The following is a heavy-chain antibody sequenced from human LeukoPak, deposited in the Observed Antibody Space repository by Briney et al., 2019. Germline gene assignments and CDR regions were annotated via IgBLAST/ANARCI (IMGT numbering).Heavy chain of an antibody. Sequence: GGSLRLSCAASGFTFSSYGMHWVRQAPGKGLEWVTFIRYDGSNTNYADSVKGRFTISRDNSKNTLYLQMNSLRVEDTAVYYCAKDEHSSGWYRKFVYYYMDVWGKGTTVTVSS. D-gene: IGHD6-19*01. CDR1: GFTFSSYG. CDR3: AKDEHSSGWYRKFVYYYMDV. CDR2: IRYDGSNT. V-gene: IGHV3-30*02. J-gene: IGHJ6*03.